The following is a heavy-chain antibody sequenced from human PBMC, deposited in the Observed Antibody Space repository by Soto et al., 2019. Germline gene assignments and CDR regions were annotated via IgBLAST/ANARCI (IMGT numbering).Heavy chain of an antibody. D-gene: IGHD6-6*01. J-gene: IGHJ4*02. CDR2: ISGSDDST. V-gene: IGHV3-23*01. Sequence: EVPLLESGGGLVQPGESLRLSCAASGFTFSSYAMSWVRQAPGKGLEWVSVISGSDDSTYCADSVKGRFTISRDNSKNTLYLQMNSLRAEDTAVYYCAKRSSSSTFDYWGQGTLVTVSS. CDR1: GFTFSSYA. CDR3: AKRSSSSTFDY.